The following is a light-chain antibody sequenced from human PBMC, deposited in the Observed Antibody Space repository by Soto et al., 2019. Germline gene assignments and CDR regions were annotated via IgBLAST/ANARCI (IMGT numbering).Light chain of an antibody. V-gene: IGLV7-43*01. CDR1: TGAVTSGYY. CDR3: LLYYGGAQV. J-gene: IGLJ2*01. CDR2: SIS. Sequence: QAVVTQEPSLTVPPGGTVTLTCASSTGAVTSGYYPNWFQQKPGQAPRALIYSISNKHSWTPARFPGSLLGGKAALTLSGVQPEDEAEYYCLLYYGGAQVFGGGTKVTVL.